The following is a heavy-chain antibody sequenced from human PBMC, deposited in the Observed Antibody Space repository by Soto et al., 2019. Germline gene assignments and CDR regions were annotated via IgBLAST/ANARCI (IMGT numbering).Heavy chain of an antibody. CDR2: IYYSGST. CDR3: ARVQGVGGLLWFGEFKSNWFDP. V-gene: IGHV4-31*03. D-gene: IGHD3-10*01. CDR1: GGSISSGGYY. J-gene: IGHJ5*02. Sequence: PSETLSLTCTVSGGSISSGGYYWSWIRQHPGKGLEWIGYIYYSGSTYYNPSLKSRVTISVDTSKNQFSLKLSSVTAADTAVYYCARVQGVGGLLWFGEFKSNWFDPWGQGTLVTVSS.